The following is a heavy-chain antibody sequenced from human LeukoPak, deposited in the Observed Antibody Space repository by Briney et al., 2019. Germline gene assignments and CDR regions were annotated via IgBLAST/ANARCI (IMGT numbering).Heavy chain of an antibody. CDR2: IYTSGST. D-gene: IGHD2-2*02. J-gene: IGHJ4*02. CDR3: AREDGECSSTSCYID. Sequence: PSETLSLTCTVSGGSISSYYWSLIRQPAGKGLEWIGRIYTSGSTNYNPSLKSRVTMSVDTSKNQFSLKLSSVTAADTAVYYCAREDGECSSTSCYIDWGQGTLVTVSS. CDR1: GGSISSYY. V-gene: IGHV4-4*07.